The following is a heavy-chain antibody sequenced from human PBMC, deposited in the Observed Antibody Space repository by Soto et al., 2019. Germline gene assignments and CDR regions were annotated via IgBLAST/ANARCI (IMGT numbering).Heavy chain of an antibody. D-gene: IGHD5-12*01. V-gene: IGHV4-59*01. Sequence: QVQLQESGPGLVKPSETLSLTCTVSGGSISSYYWSWIRQPPGKGLEWIGYIYYSGSTNYNPSLKSRVTISVDTSKNQFSLKLSSVTAADTAVYYCARLSGYESFDYWGQGTLVTVSS. J-gene: IGHJ4*02. CDR2: IYYSGST. CDR1: GGSISSYY. CDR3: ARLSGYESFDY.